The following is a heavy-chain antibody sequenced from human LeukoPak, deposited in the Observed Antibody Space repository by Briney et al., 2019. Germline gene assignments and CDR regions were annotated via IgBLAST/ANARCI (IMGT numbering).Heavy chain of an antibody. CDR1: GFSFSTYN. V-gene: IGHV3-21*01. CDR2: ITTSSTYI. Sequence: GESLRLSCAASGFSFSTYNMNWVRQAPGKGLEWVSSITTSSTYIYYADSVKGRFTISRDNAKDSLYLQMNSLRAEDTAVYYCARDSPPAYCSGGSCYFDYWGQGTLVTVSS. J-gene: IGHJ4*02. CDR3: ARDSPPAYCSGGSCYFDY. D-gene: IGHD2-15*01.